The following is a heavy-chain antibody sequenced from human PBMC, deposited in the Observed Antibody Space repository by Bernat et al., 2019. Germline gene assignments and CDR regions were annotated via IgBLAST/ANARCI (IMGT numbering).Heavy chain of an antibody. D-gene: IGHD3-3*01. CDR2: ISYDGSNK. V-gene: IGHV3-30-3*01. CDR3: ARDDGGGAYDFWSGYYGSDY. Sequence: QVQLVESGGGVVQPGRSLRLSCAASGFTFSSYAMHWVRQAPGKGLEWVAVISYDGSNKYYADSVKGRVTISRDNSKNTLYLQMNSLRAEDTAVYYCARDDGGGAYDFWSGYYGSDYWGQGTLVTVSS. CDR1: GFTFSSYA. J-gene: IGHJ4*02.